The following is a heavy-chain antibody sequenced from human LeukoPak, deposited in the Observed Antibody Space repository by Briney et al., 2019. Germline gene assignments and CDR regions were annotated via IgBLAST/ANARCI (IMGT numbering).Heavy chain of an antibody. V-gene: IGHV3-21*01. D-gene: IGHD2-8*01. CDR3: ARGPGLTFDY. Sequence: GGSLRLSCAASGFTLNSYSMNWVGPAPRKGVEWVSSISSSSSYIYYADSVKGRFTISRDNAKNSLYLQMNSLRAEDTAVYYCARGPGLTFDYWGQGTLVTVSS. CDR2: ISSSSSYI. J-gene: IGHJ4*02. CDR1: GFTLNSYS.